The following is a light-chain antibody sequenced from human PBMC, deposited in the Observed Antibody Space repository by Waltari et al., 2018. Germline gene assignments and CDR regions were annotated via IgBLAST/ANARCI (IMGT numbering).Light chain of an antibody. V-gene: IGKV3-15*01. CDR3: QQYGSWPLT. CDR1: QGVRGF. Sequence: ETVLTQSPVTLSVSPGERVALSCRASQGVRGFLAWYQQKPGQAPRLLVYDISTRATGIPARFSGSGSETEFTLTISGLQSEDFAVYYWQQYGSWPLTFGG. J-gene: IGKJ4*01. CDR2: DIS.